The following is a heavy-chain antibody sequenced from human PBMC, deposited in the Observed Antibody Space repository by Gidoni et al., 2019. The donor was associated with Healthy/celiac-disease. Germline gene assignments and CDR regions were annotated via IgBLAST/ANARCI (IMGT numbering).Heavy chain of an antibody. J-gene: IGHJ4*02. Sequence: QVQLVECGGGVVQHGRSRSLSCAAAGITFRSYGMHWVREAPGQGLEWVAVLWYDGSNKYYADSVKGRFTSSRDNSKNTLYLQMNSLRADDTAVDYCARGGKSIAVATTGDYWGQGTLVTVSS. D-gene: IGHD6-19*01. V-gene: IGHV3-33*01. CDR1: GITFRSYG. CDR2: LWYDGSNK. CDR3: ARGGKSIAVATTGDY.